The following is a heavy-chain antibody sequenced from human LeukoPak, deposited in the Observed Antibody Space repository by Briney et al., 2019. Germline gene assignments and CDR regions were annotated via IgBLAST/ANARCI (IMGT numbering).Heavy chain of an antibody. CDR2: IGTSGTYI. CDR3: TKADGSSWHFDY. CDR1: GFTFGSYN. D-gene: IGHD6-13*01. Sequence: GGSLRLSCAASGFTFGSYNMNWVRQAPGKGLEWVSSIGTSGTYIYYADSLKDRFTISRDNAKNSLYLQMDSLRAEDTALYYCTKADGSSWHFDYWGQGSLVTVSS. J-gene: IGHJ4*02. V-gene: IGHV3-21*01.